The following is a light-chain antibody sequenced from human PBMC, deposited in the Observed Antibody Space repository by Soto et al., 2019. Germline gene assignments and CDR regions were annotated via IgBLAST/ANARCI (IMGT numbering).Light chain of an antibody. J-gene: IGKJ1*01. V-gene: IGKV3-20*01. CDR2: GAS. Sequence: EIVLTQSPGTLSLSPGERATLSCRASQSVSSSYLDWYQQIPGQAPRLLIYGASSRATGIPDRFSGSGSGTDFTLTISRLEPEDSAVYYCQQYGSSPPWTFGQGTKVEIK. CDR1: QSVSSSY. CDR3: QQYGSSPPWT.